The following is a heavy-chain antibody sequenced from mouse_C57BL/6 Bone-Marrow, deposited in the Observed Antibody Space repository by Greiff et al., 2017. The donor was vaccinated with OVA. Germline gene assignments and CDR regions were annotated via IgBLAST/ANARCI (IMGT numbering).Heavy chain of an antibody. V-gene: IGHV5-6*01. CDR1: GFTFSSYG. CDR3: ARQVVTTDYYAMDY. J-gene: IGHJ4*01. Sequence: EVKLMESGGDLVKPGGSLKLSCAASGFTFSSYGMSWVRQTPDTRLEWVATISSGGSYTYYPDSVKGRFTISRDNAKNTLYLQMSSLKSEDTAMYYCARQVVTTDYYAMDYWGQGTSVTVSS. CDR2: ISSGGSYT. D-gene: IGHD2-2*01.